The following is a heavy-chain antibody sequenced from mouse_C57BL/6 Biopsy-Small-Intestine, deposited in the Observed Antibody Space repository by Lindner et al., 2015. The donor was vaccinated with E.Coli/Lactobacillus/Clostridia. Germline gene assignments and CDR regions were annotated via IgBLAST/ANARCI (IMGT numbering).Heavy chain of an antibody. J-gene: IGHJ1*03. CDR1: GYTFTSYT. CDR3: ARGSHWYFDV. V-gene: IGHV1-4*01. Sequence: VQLQESGAELAGPGASVKMSCKASGYTFTSYTMYWVKQRPGQGLEWIGYVNPSSGYTNYNQKFKGKATLTADKSSSTAYMQLSSLTSEDSAVYFCARGSHWYFDVWGTGTTVAVSS. CDR2: VNPSSGYT.